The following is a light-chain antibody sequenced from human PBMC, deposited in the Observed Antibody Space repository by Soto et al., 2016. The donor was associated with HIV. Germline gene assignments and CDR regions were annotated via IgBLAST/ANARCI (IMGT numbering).Light chain of an antibody. CDR3: QQYNSYPWT. CDR1: QSINSW. V-gene: IGKV1-5*03. Sequence: DIQLSLSPSFLSASVGDRVTITCRASQSINSWLAWYQQKAGKAPKLLIYKASSLESGVPSRFSGSGSGTEFTLTISSLRPDDFATYYCQQYNSYPWTFGQGTKVEIK. CDR2: KAS. J-gene: IGKJ1*01.